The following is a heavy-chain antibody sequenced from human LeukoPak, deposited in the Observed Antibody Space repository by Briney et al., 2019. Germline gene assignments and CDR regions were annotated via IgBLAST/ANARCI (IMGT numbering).Heavy chain of an antibody. CDR3: AKGIRQLGNYYYYMDV. CDR2: ISGTGVNT. D-gene: IGHD7-27*01. V-gene: IGHV3-23*01. Sequence: GGSLRLSCAVSGFTFSNYVMIWVRQAPGKGLEWVSAISGTGVNTFYADSVKGRFTMSRDNPKNMLYLQMNSLRAEDTALYYCAKGIRQLGNYYYYMDVWGKGTTVTVSS. CDR1: GFTFSNYV. J-gene: IGHJ6*03.